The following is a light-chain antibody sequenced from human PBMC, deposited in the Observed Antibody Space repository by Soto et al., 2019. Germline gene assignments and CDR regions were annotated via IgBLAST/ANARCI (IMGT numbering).Light chain of an antibody. V-gene: IGKV3-15*01. Sequence: ETVMTPSPDTLSVSPGERATLSCRASQSVRSNLAWYQQKPAQAPRLLIYGASTRATGIPARFSGSGSGTEFTLTISSLQSEDFAVYYCQQYNNWPPWTFGQGTKVDIK. CDR2: GAS. J-gene: IGKJ1*01. CDR3: QQYNNWPPWT. CDR1: QSVRSN.